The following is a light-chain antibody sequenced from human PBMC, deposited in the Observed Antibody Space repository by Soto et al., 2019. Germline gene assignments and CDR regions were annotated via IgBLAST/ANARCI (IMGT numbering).Light chain of an antibody. CDR1: QSISSY. Sequence: DIKMTQSPSSLSASVGDRVTITCRASQSISSYLNWYQQKPGKAPKLLIYAASSLQSGVPSRFSGSGSGTDFTLTISSLQPEEFATYYCQQSDSTPWTFGQGTKVEIK. J-gene: IGKJ1*01. CDR2: AAS. CDR3: QQSDSTPWT. V-gene: IGKV1-39*01.